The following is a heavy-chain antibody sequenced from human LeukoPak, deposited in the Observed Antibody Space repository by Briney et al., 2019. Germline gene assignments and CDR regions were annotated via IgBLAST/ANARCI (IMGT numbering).Heavy chain of an antibody. J-gene: IGHJ4*02. Sequence: SVKVSCKASGGTFSSYAISWVRQAPGQGLGWMGRIIPILGIANYAQKFQGRVTITADKSTSTAYMELSSLRSEDTAVYYCARTGVAAAATGSFDYWGQGTLVTVSS. CDR1: GGTFSSYA. V-gene: IGHV1-69*04. CDR2: IIPILGIA. D-gene: IGHD6-13*01. CDR3: ARTGVAAAATGSFDY.